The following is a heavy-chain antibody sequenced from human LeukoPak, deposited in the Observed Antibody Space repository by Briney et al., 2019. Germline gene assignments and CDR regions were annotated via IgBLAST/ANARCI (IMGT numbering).Heavy chain of an antibody. Sequence: SETLSLTRTVSGGSISSYYWSWIRQPPGKGLEWIGYIYYSGSTNYNPSLKSRVTISVDTSKNQFSLKLSSVTAADTAVYYCARAYCSSTSCCHFDYWGQGTLVTVSS. V-gene: IGHV4-59*12. CDR3: ARAYCSSTSCCHFDY. J-gene: IGHJ4*02. CDR1: GGSISSYY. D-gene: IGHD2-2*01. CDR2: IYYSGST.